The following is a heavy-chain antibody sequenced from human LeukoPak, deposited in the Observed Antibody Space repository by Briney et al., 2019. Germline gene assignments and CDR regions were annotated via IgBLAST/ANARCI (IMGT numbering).Heavy chain of an antibody. Sequence: PGGSLRLSCAASGFSFSSFAMSWVRQAPGKGLEWVSAISGSGESTYYEDSVKGRFTISRDNSKNTVDVQMNSLRAEDTAVYYCAKPGYGDYDFDYWGQGTLVTVSS. J-gene: IGHJ4*02. CDR2: ISGSGEST. D-gene: IGHD4-17*01. CDR1: GFSFSSFA. CDR3: AKPGYGDYDFDY. V-gene: IGHV3-23*01.